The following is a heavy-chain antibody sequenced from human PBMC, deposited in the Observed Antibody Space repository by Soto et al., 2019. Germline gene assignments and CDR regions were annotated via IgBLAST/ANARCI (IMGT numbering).Heavy chain of an antibody. V-gene: IGHV1-69*06. J-gene: IGHJ4*02. CDR2: IIPIFGTA. Sequence: QVQLVQSGAEVKKPGSSVKVSCKASGGTFSSYAISWVRQAPGQGLEWMGGIIPIFGTANYAQKFQGRVTIPADNSTSPPYMELTSLTSEDTPVYYCASSGPQTRRYFDYWGQGTLVTVSS. CDR1: GGTFSSYA. CDR3: ASSGPQTRRYFDY.